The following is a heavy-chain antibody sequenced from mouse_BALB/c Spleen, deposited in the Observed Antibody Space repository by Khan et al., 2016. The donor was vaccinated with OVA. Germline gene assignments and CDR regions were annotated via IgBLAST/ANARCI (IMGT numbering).Heavy chain of an antibody. CDR1: GFTFSSYA. CDR3: TEGLCLYYFDY. CDR2: ISSGGFT. V-gene: IGHV5-6-5*01. D-gene: IGHD6-1*01. J-gene: IGHJ2*01. Sequence: EVRLVESGGGLVKPGGSLKLSCAASGFTFSSYAMSWVRQTPETRLEWVASISSGGFTYFPDSVMGRFTFSRVNARDILYLQMSSLRSEDTAIYYCTEGLCLYYFDYWGQGTTLTVSS.